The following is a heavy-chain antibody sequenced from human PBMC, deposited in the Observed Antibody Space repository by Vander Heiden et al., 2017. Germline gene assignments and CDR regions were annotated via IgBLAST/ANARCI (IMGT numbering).Heavy chain of an antibody. Sequence: QVQLVQSGAEVKKPGSSVKVSCKAYGGTFSSYAISWVRQAPGQGLEWMGGIIPIFGTANYAQKFQGRVTITADESTSTAYMELSSLRSEDTAVYYCARALLRGHYYYYYGMDVWGQGTTVTVSS. CDR3: ARALLRGHYYYYYGMDV. V-gene: IGHV1-69*01. D-gene: IGHD2-15*01. CDR1: GGTFSSYA. J-gene: IGHJ6*02. CDR2: IIPIFGTA.